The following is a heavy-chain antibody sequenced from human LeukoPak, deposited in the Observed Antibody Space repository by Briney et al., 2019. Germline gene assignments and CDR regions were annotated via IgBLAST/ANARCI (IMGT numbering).Heavy chain of an antibody. J-gene: IGHJ5*02. CDR1: GGSFSSYA. D-gene: IGHD3-3*01. CDR2: IIPIFGTA. Sequence: ASVRVSCKASGGSFSSYAISWVRQAPGQGLEWMGGIIPIFGTANYAQKFQGRVTITTDESTSTAYMELSSLRSEDTAVYYCARDRSPHYDFWSGYYFDPGGQGTLVTVSA. V-gene: IGHV1-69*05. CDR3: ARDRSPHYDFWSGYYFDP.